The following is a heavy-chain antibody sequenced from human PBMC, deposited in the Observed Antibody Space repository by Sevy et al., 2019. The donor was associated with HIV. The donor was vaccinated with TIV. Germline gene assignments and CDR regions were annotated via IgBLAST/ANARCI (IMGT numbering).Heavy chain of an antibody. Sequence: GESLKISCTASGFTFSIFWMHWVRQAPGKGLVWVSHINSDGRSTTYADSVKGRFNISRDNAKNTLYLQMNSLRDEDTAVYFCARDKIYGMDVWGQGTTVTVSS. CDR2: INSDGRST. CDR3: ARDKIYGMDV. V-gene: IGHV3-74*01. J-gene: IGHJ6*02. CDR1: GFTFSIFW.